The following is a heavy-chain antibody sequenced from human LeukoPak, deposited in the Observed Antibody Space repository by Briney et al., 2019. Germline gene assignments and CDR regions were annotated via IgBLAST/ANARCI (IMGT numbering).Heavy chain of an antibody. V-gene: IGHV3-23*01. J-gene: IGHJ4*02. CDR2: VGGGDDI. Sequence: PGGSLRLSCVGSGFTFNIYGMRSVRLAPGKGLEWVLSVGGGDDIHYADSVKGRFTGYRDDAKNTVYLQMNSLRVEDTAIYFCAKDATPRNRLWDHFDSWGQGTLVSVSS. CDR3: AKDATPRNRLWDHFDS. D-gene: IGHD2-21*01. CDR1: GFTFNIYG.